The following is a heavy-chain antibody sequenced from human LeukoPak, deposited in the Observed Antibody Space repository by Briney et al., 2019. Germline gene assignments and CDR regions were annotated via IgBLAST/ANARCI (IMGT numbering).Heavy chain of an antibody. CDR1: GGSISSGSYY. V-gene: IGHV4-61*02. Sequence: SQTLSLTCTVSGGSISSGSYYWSWIRQPAGKGLEWIGRIYTSGSTNYNPSLKSRVTISVDTSKNQFSLKLSSVTAADTAVYYCARDYYGSGSFGYWGQGTLVTVPS. CDR2: IYTSGST. D-gene: IGHD3-10*01. CDR3: ARDYYGSGSFGY. J-gene: IGHJ4*02.